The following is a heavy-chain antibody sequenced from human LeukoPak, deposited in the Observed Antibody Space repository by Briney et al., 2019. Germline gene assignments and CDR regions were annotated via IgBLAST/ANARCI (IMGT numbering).Heavy chain of an antibody. CDR1: GFTFSSYS. D-gene: IGHD6-19*01. CDR2: ISTSSSYI. V-gene: IGHV3-21*01. Sequence: PGGSLRLSCAASGFTFSSYSMSWVRQAPGKGLEWVSSISTSSSYIYYADSVKGRFTISRHNAKNSLYLQMNSLRAEDTALYYCARGFDNSGSGWYSYWGQGTLVTVSS. J-gene: IGHJ4*02. CDR3: ARGFDNSGSGWYSY.